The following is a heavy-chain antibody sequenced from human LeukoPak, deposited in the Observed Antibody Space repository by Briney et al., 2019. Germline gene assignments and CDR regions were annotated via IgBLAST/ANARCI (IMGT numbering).Heavy chain of an antibody. CDR1: GFTFSNYG. CDR2: ISGSGGSQ. Sequence: GGSLRLSCAASGFTFSNYGVSGVPQAPGKGLEWVSGISGSGGSQSSADSVKGRFTTSRDNSKNTLYLQMNSLAAEDTAGFYCAKEMYYYGSGSSSDYWGQGTLVTVSS. CDR3: AKEMYYYGSGSSSDY. J-gene: IGHJ4*02. D-gene: IGHD3-10*01. V-gene: IGHV3-23*01.